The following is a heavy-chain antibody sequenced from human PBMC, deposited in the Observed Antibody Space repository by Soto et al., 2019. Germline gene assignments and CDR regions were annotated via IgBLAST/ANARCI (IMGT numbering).Heavy chain of an antibody. CDR2: IIANNGTA. CDR1: GGTFSSYA. CDR3: ARGALYFDY. V-gene: IGHV1-69*05. J-gene: IGHJ4*02. Sequence: GASVKVSCKASGGTFSSYAISWVRQAPGQGLEWMGGIIANNGTANYAQKFQGRVTMTTDKSTSTAYMELRSLRSDDTAVYYCARGALYFDYWGQGTLVTVSS.